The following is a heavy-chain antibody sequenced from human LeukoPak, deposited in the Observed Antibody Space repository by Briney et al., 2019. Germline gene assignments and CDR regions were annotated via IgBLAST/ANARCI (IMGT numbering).Heavy chain of an antibody. CDR1: GFTFDDYA. J-gene: IGHJ5*02. CDR3: AKGYCSGGSCYGFDL. CDR2: ISWNSGSI. Sequence: GGSLRLSCAASGFTFDDYAMHWVRQAPGKGLEWVSGISWNSGSIGYAGSVKGRFTISRDNAKNSLYLQVNSLRAEDTALYYCAKGYCSGGSCYGFDLWGQGALVTVSS. D-gene: IGHD2-15*01. V-gene: IGHV3-9*01.